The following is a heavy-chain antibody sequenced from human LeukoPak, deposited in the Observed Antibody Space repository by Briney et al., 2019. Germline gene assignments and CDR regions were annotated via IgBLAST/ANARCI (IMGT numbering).Heavy chain of an antibody. CDR1: GGSISSYY. V-gene: IGHV4-59*01. CDR3: ARASSLVVPAAMIRYYGMDV. Sequence: PSETLSLTCTVSGGSISSYYWSWIRQPPGKGLEWIGYIYYSGSTNYNPSLKSRVTISVDTSKNQFSLKLSSVTAADTAVYYCARASSLVVPAAMIRYYGMDVWGQGTTVTVSS. J-gene: IGHJ6*02. D-gene: IGHD2-2*01. CDR2: IYYSGST.